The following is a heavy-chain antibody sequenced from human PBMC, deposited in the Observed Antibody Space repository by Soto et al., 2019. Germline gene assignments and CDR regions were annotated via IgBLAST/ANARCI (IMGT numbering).Heavy chain of an antibody. V-gene: IGHV3-30*03. CDR1: GVACDTYG. Sequence: LRLSCEASGVACDTYGMHWIRQGAGQGLEWVATMSYDGSKIYYRDSVRGRFNISRDDSKRTLYLQMNSLRAEDTAVYYCATDRDPYYYYYLMDVWGQGTTVTVSS. CDR3: ATDRDPYYYYYLMDV. CDR2: MSYDGSKI. J-gene: IGHJ6*02.